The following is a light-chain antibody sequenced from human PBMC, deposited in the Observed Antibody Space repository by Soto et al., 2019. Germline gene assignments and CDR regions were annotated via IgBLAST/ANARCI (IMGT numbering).Light chain of an antibody. CDR3: QQFDKWPPST. V-gene: IGKV3-15*01. Sequence: EILMTQSPSTLSVSPGERATLSCRASRSVSSNNLAWYQQKPGQAPRLLIYDPSTRATGIPDRFSGSGSGTEFTLTISGLQSDDFATYYCQQFDKWPPSTFGQGTKVDIK. CDR1: RSVSSN. J-gene: IGKJ1*01. CDR2: DPS.